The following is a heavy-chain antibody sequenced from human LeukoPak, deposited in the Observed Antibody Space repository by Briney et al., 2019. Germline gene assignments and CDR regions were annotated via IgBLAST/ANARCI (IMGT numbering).Heavy chain of an antibody. CDR3: ARGEAVPAATIDY. V-gene: IGHV4-39*07. D-gene: IGHD2-2*01. CDR2: IYYSGST. J-gene: IGHJ4*02. CDR1: GGSISSSSYY. Sequence: PSETLSLTCTVSGGSISSSSYYWGWIRQPPGKGLEWFGSIYYSGSTYYNTSLKSRVTISVDTSKNQFSLKLSSVTAADTAVYYCARGEAVPAATIDYWGQGTLVTVSS.